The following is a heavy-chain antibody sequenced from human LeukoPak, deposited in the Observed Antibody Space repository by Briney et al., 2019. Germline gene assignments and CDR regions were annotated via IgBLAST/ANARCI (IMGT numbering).Heavy chain of an antibody. CDR3: ARSSRYNSAWFLY. J-gene: IGHJ4*02. Sequence: SETLSLTCTVSGGSISTYYWSWIRQPPGKGLEWIGYINFSGNTNYNPSLKSRVTISLDTSKMQFSLKLTSVTAPDTAVYYCARSSRYNSAWFLYWGRGTLVTVSS. D-gene: IGHD6-19*01. V-gene: IGHV4-59*01. CDR2: INFSGNT. CDR1: GGSISTYY.